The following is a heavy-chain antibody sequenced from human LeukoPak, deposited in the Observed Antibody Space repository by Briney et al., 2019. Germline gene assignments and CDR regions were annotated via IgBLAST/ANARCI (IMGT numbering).Heavy chain of an antibody. V-gene: IGHV4-30-4*01. CDR1: GGSISSGDYY. J-gene: IGHJ6*02. Sequence: PSQTLSLTCTVSGGSISSGDYYWRWIRQPPGKGLEWIGYIYYSGSTYYNPSLKSRVTISVDTSNNQFSLKLSSVTAADTAVYYCARDRRDGDYEYYGMDVWGQGTTVTVSS. CDR2: IYYSGST. CDR3: ARDRRDGDYEYYGMDV. D-gene: IGHD4-17*01.